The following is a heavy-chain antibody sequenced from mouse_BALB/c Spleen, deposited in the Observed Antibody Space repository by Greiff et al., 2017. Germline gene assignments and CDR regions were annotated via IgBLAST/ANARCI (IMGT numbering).Heavy chain of an antibody. CDR1: GFTFSSYA. CDR3: ARGRDDYYFDY. CDR2: ISSGGST. Sequence: EVQLVESGGGLVKPGGSLKLSCAASGFTFSSYAMSWVRQTPEKRLEWVASISSGGSTYYPDSVKGRFTISRDNARNILYLQMSSLRSEDTAMYYCARGRDDYYFDYWGQGTTLTVSS. V-gene: IGHV5-6-5*01. D-gene: IGHD2-4*01. J-gene: IGHJ2*01.